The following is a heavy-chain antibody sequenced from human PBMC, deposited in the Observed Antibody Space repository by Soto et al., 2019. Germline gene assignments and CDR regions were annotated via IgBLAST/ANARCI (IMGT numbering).Heavy chain of an antibody. J-gene: IGHJ4*02. Sequence: QVQLQESGPGLVKPSETLSLTCTVSGGSISSYYWSWIRQPPGKGLEWIGYIYYSGSTNYNPSLKSRVTISVDTSKNQFSLKLSSVTAADTAVYYCASLTRNYWGQGTLVTASS. CDR2: IYYSGST. CDR3: ASLTRNY. V-gene: IGHV4-59*01. CDR1: GGSISSYY.